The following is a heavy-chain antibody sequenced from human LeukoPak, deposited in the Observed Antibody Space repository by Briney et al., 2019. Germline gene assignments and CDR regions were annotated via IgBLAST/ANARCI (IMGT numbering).Heavy chain of an antibody. V-gene: IGHV4-59*12. Sequence: SETLSLTCTVSGASTSSSFWSWIRQSPGKGLEWIGYINYRGETSQNPSLESRVSMSVDTSTNEFSLKVNSVTAADAALYYCAREGSYGYGGLEDWGQGTLVTVSS. J-gene: IGHJ4*02. D-gene: IGHD3-16*01. CDR2: INYRGET. CDR1: GASTSSSF. CDR3: AREGSYGYGGLED.